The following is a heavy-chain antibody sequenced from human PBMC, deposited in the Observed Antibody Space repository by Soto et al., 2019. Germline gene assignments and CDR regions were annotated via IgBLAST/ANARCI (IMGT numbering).Heavy chain of an antibody. CDR1: GGTFSSDA. V-gene: IGHV1-69*01. CDR3: VSLRGYDRPFDY. CDR2: IIPMFGSA. Sequence: QVQLVQSGTEVKKPGSSVKVSCKASGGTFSSDAINWVRQAPGQGLEWMGGIIPMFGSANYAQKFQGRVTLTADESTSIAYMEVSSLRSEDTAVYYCVSLRGYDRPFDYWGQGTLVTVSS. D-gene: IGHD5-12*01. J-gene: IGHJ4*02.